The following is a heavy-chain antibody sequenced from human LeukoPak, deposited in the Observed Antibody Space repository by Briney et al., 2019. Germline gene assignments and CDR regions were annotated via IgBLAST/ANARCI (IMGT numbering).Heavy chain of an antibody. CDR1: GDTVSMNY. Sequence: GGSLRLSCAPSGDTVSMNYMSWVRQAPGKGLEWVSATYSGGSTYYADSVKGRFTVSSDSSKNTNSLQMNSLHALYADNSYCDRAQDYCSGSTCYGYFQYWGQGTLVTVSS. V-gene: IGHV3-53*01. D-gene: IGHD6-19*01. CDR2: TYSGGST. J-gene: IGHJ1*01. CDR3: DRAQDYCSGSTCYGYFQY.